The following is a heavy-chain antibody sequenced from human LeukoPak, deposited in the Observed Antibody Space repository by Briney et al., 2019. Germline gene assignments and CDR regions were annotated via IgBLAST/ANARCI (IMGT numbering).Heavy chain of an antibody. CDR2: MNPNSGNI. CDR1: GYTFTSYD. Sequence: ASVKVSCKASGYTFTSYDINWVRQATGQGLEWMGWMNPNSGNIGYAQKVQGRVTMTRNTSISTAYMELSSLRSEDTAAYYCARGLGSSSWRNFDYWGQGTLVTVSS. V-gene: IGHV1-8*01. D-gene: IGHD6-13*01. CDR3: ARGLGSSSWRNFDY. J-gene: IGHJ4*02.